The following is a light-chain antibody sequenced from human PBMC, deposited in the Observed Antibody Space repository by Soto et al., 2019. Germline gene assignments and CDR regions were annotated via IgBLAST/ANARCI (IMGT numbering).Light chain of an antibody. CDR2: WAS. CDR3: QQYLSSLPT. J-gene: IGKJ2*01. CDR1: QSVLFSLNNKNY. V-gene: IGKV4-1*01. Sequence: DVVMTQFPDSLAVSLGERATIKCKSSQSVLFSLNNKNYLAWYQQRPGQPPKLLTSWASTRESGVPERFSGSGSGTVFTLTIDNLQAEDVAVYYCQQYLSSLPTFGQGTKLEI.